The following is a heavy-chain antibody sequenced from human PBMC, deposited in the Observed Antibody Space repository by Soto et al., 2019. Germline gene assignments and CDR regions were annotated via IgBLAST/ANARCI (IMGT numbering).Heavy chain of an antibody. V-gene: IGHV4-59*01. CDR1: GGSISPYF. CDR3: ARGRGRTYDAFDI. J-gene: IGHJ3*02. CDR2: IFYSGTT. D-gene: IGHD1-26*01. Sequence: QVQLQESGPGLVKPSETLSLTCTVSGGSISPYFWSWIRQPPGEGLEWIGYIFYSGTTNYSPSLRSRVSMSIGTSKNHFSLNLTSVTAADTAIYYCARGRGRTYDAFDIWGQGTMVTVSS.